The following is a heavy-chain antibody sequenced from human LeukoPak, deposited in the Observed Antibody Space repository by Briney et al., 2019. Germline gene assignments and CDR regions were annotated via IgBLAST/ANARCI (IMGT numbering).Heavy chain of an antibody. D-gene: IGHD4-17*01. J-gene: IGHJ4*02. CDR1: GFTFDDYA. Sequence: GGSLRLSCAASGFTFDDYAMHWVRQAPGKGLEWVSYISSSGSTIYYADSVKGRFTISRDNAKNSLYLQMNSLRAEDTAVYYCARVTVTTDYDYWGQGTLVTVSS. CDR3: ARVTVTTDYDY. V-gene: IGHV3-11*01. CDR2: ISSSGSTI.